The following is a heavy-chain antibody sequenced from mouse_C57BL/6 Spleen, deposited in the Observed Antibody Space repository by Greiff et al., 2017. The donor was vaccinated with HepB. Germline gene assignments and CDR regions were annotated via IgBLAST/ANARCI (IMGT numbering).Heavy chain of an antibody. Sequence: QVQLQQSGAELMKPGASVKLSCKATGYTFTGYWIEWVKQRPGHGLEWIGEILPGSGSTNYNEKFKGKATFTADTSSNTAYMQLSSLTTEDSAIYYCARWMGGYYDGYYYAWFAYWGQGTLVTVSA. J-gene: IGHJ3*01. V-gene: IGHV1-9*01. CDR1: GYTFTGYW. CDR2: ILPGSGST. CDR3: ARWMGGYYDGYYYAWFAY. D-gene: IGHD2-3*01.